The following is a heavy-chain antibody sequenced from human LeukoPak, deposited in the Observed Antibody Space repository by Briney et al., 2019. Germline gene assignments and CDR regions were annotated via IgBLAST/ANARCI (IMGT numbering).Heavy chain of an antibody. V-gene: IGHV3-23*01. D-gene: IGHD1-26*01. J-gene: IGHJ4*02. CDR3: AKGFHLRGGSYPSADYYFDY. Sequence: GGSLRLSCAASGVTFSSYAMSWVHQAPGKGLEWVSAISGSGGSTYYADSVKGRFTISRDNSKNTLYLQMNSLRAEDTAVYYCAKGFHLRGGSYPSADYYFDYWGQGTLVTVSS. CDR2: ISGSGGST. CDR1: GVTFSSYA.